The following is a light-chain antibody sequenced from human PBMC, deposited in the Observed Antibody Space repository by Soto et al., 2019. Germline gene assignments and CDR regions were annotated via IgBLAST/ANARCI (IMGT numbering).Light chain of an antibody. V-gene: IGKV1-39*01. CDR2: AAS. CDR3: QQSYSSPYS. CDR1: QSISSY. J-gene: IGKJ2*03. Sequence: DIQMTQSPSSLSASVGDRVTITCRASQSISSYLNWYQQKPGKAPDLLIYAASSLQSGVPSRFSGSGSGTDFTLTISSLQPEDFATYYFQQSYSSPYSVGQGTKLEIK.